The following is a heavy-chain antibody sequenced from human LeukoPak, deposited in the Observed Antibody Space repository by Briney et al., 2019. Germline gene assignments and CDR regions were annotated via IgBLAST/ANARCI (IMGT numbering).Heavy chain of an antibody. CDR3: ARTTAHWYFDL. CDR2: IHSSGNT. V-gene: IGHV4-4*07. CDR1: GGPISSYY. J-gene: IGHJ2*01. Sequence: KPSETLSLTCTVSGGPISSYYWSWIRIRQPAGKGLEWIGRIHSSGNTNYNPSLKGRVTMSVDTSKNQFSLSLTSVTAADTAVYYCARTTAHWYFDLWGRGTLVSVSS. D-gene: IGHD2-21*02.